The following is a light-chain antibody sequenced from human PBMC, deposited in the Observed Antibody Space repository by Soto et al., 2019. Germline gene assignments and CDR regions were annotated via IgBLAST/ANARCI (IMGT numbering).Light chain of an antibody. V-gene: IGKV3-11*01. J-gene: IGKJ5*01. CDR1: QSVSSY. Sequence: EIVLTQSPATLSLSPGERATLSCGASQSVSSYLAWYQQKPGQAPRLLIYDASNRATGIPARFSGSGSGKDFTLTISSLETEDFAVYYCQQRSNWPPSITFGHGTRLEIK. CDR3: QQRSNWPPSIT. CDR2: DAS.